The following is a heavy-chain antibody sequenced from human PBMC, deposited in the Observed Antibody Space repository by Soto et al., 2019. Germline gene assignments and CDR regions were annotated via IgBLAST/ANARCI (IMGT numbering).Heavy chain of an antibody. D-gene: IGHD5-18*01. CDR2: IYSGGST. CDR1: GFTVSSNY. J-gene: IGHJ4*02. Sequence: EVQLVESGGGLIQPGGSLRLSCTASGFTVSSNYMSWVRQAPGKGLEWVSVIYSGGSTYYADSVKGRFTISRDSYKNTRYLQMSSLRAEDTAVYYCARFSGYPNYYFDYWGQGTLVTVSS. V-gene: IGHV3-53*01. CDR3: ARFSGYPNYYFDY.